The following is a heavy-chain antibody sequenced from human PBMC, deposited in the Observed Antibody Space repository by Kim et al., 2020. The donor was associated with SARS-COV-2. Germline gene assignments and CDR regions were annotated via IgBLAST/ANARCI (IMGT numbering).Heavy chain of an antibody. J-gene: IGHJ5*02. V-gene: IGHV1-58*01. CDR3: AAGEQQLDSFDP. Sequence: NYAQKFQERVTITRDMSTSTAYMELSSLRSEDTAVYYCAAGEQQLDSFDPWGQGTLVTVSS. D-gene: IGHD6-13*01.